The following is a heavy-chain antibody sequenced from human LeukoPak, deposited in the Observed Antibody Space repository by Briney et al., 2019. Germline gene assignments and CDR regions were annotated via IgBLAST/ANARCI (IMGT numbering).Heavy chain of an antibody. D-gene: IGHD3-9*01. CDR1: GFTFSSYE. V-gene: IGHV3-48*03. Sequence: PGGSPRLSRAASGFTFSSYEMNWVRQAPGKGLEWVSYISSSGSTIYYADSVKGRFTISRDNAKNSLYLQMNSLRAEDTAVYYCARWGATYYDILTGYFPPDYWGQGTLVTVSS. CDR2: ISSSGSTI. CDR3: ARWGATYYDILTGYFPPDY. J-gene: IGHJ4*02.